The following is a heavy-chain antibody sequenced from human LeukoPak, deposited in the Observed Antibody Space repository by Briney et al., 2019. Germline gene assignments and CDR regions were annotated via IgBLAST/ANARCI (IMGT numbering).Heavy chain of an antibody. CDR1: GFTFSNAW. V-gene: IGHV3-49*04. J-gene: IGHJ4*02. D-gene: IGHD5-12*01. CDR3: TRGGYSAYEDGGPVDY. CDR2: LRSKTYGGTA. Sequence: GGSLRLSCAASGFTFSNAWMSWVRQAPGKGLEWVGFLRSKTYGGTAEYAASLKGRFTISRDDSKNIAYLQINSLKSEDTAVYYCTRGGYSAYEDGGPVDYWGQGTLVTVSS.